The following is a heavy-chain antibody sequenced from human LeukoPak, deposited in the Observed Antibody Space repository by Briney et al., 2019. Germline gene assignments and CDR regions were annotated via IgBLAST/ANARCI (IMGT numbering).Heavy chain of an antibody. J-gene: IGHJ4*02. V-gene: IGHV4-39*01. D-gene: IGHD6-13*01. Sequence: SETLSLTCTVSGGSISSSSYYWGWIRQPPGKGLEWIGSIYYSGSTYYNPSLKSRVTISVDTSKNQFSLKLSSVTAADTAVYYCARELVVAAAGYWGQGTLVSVSS. CDR1: GGSISSSSYY. CDR3: ARELVVAAAGY. CDR2: IYYSGST.